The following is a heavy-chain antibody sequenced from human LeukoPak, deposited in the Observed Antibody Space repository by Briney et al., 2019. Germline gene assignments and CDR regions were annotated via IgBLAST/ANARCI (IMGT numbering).Heavy chain of an antibody. CDR1: GFTFSASA. D-gene: IGHD3-10*01. J-gene: IGHJ4*02. V-gene: IGHV3-23*01. CDR2: ISESGGST. Sequence: GGSLRLSCVVSGFTFSASAMSWVRQAPGKGLEWVSGISESGGSTYYADSVKGRFTSSRDNSKNTLYLQMNNLRAEDTAAYYCAKGSFWGQGTLVTVSS. CDR3: AKGSF.